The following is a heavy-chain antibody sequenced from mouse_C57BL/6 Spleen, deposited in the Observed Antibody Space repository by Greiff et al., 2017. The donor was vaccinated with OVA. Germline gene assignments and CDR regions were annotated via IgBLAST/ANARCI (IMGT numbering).Heavy chain of an antibody. CDR2: ISSGGSYT. Sequence: EVKLVESGGDLVKPGGSLKLSCAASGFTFSSYGMSWVRQTPDKRLEWVATISSGGSYTYYPDSVKGRFTISRDNAKNTLYLQMSSLKSEDTARYYCARQSSSYRYFDVWGTGTTVTVSS. CDR1: GFTFSSYG. CDR3: ARQSSSYRYFDV. J-gene: IGHJ1*03. V-gene: IGHV5-6*01. D-gene: IGHD1-1*01.